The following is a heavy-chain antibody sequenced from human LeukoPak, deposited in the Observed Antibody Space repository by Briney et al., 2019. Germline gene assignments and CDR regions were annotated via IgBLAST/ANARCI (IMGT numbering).Heavy chain of an antibody. Sequence: GGSLRLSCAASGFTFSSYSMNWVRHAPGKGLEWVSYISSSSSSIYYADSVKGRFTISRDNAKNSLYLQMNSLRDEDTAVYYCARPGDGYNWGRFDYWGQGSLVTVSS. CDR3: ARPGDGYNWGRFDY. D-gene: IGHD5-24*01. CDR2: ISSSSSSI. V-gene: IGHV3-48*02. CDR1: GFTFSSYS. J-gene: IGHJ4*02.